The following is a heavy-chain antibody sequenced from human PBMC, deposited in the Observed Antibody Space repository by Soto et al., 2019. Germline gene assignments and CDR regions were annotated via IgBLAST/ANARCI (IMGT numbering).Heavy chain of an antibody. CDR2: IIPIFGTA. CDR3: ARAQRYYYDSSGYHFDY. D-gene: IGHD3-22*01. CDR1: GGTFSSYA. V-gene: IGHV1-69*13. J-gene: IGHJ4*02. Sequence: GASVKVSCKASGGTFSSYAIGWVRQAPGQGLEWMGGIIPIFGTANYAQKFQGRVTITADESTSTAYMELSSLRSEDTAVYYCARAQRYYYDSSGYHFDYWGQGTLVTVSS.